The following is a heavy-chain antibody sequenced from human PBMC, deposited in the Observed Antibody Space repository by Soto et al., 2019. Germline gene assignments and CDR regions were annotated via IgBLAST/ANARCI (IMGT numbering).Heavy chain of an antibody. Sequence: EVQLVQSGAEVKKPGESLKISCTGSGYSFTTYWLVWVRQMPGKGLEWMGIIYPGDSDTRYSPSFQSHVTISVDKSNSTAYLPWSSLKASDTTVYYCARQVCGGGSCYHAFDSRGQATRVTVSS. CDR3: ARQVCGGGSCYHAFDS. CDR1: GYSFTTYW. CDR2: IYPGDSDT. D-gene: IGHD2-15*01. J-gene: IGHJ4*02. V-gene: IGHV5-51*01.